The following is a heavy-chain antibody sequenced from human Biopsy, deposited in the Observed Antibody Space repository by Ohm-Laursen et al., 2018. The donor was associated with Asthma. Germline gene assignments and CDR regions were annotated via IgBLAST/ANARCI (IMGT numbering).Heavy chain of an antibody. V-gene: IGHV3-30*03. CDR1: GFTFSTYG. J-gene: IGHJ6*02. D-gene: IGHD1-26*01. CDR3: AGAGESERVGGLDV. Sequence: SLRLSCTASGFTFSTYGMHWVRQAPGKGLEWVAYITWDGINSYYADSVKGRFTISRDNSRNTLYLQKNSLRADDTAVYYCAGAGESERVGGLDVWGQGTTVIVS. CDR2: ITWDGINS.